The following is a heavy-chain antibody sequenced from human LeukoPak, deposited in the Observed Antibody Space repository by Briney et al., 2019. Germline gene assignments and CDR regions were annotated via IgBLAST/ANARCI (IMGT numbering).Heavy chain of an antibody. Sequence: PSETLSLTCTVSGGSISSYYWSWIRQPAGKGLERIGRIYTSGSTNYNPSLKSRVTMSVDTSKNQFSLKLSSVTAADTAVYYCAREKSICSSTSCYFWFDPWGQGTLVTVSS. CDR2: IYTSGST. V-gene: IGHV4-4*07. CDR1: GGSISSYY. D-gene: IGHD2-2*01. J-gene: IGHJ5*02. CDR3: AREKSICSSTSCYFWFDP.